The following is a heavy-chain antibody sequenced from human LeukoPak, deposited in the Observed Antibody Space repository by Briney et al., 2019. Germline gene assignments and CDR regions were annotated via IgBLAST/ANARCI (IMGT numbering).Heavy chain of an antibody. CDR1: GFPFGSYV. Sequence: PGRSLRLSCVASGFPFGSYVIHWVRQAPGKGLGWVALISYDVNKKYYVDSVKGRFTISRDNSKNTLYLQMDSLRAEDTAVYYCAKDHESSGYFDXXXQGTLVTVSS. CDR2: ISYDVNKK. J-gene: IGHJ4*02. V-gene: IGHV3-30*18. D-gene: IGHD3-22*01. CDR3: AKDHESSGYFDX.